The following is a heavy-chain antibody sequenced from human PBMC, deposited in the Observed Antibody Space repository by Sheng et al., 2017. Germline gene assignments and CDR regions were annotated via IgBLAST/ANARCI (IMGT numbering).Heavy chain of an antibody. J-gene: IGHJ6*03. D-gene: IGHD6-13*01. CDR2: IIPILGIA. CDR1: GGTFSSYA. CDR3: ACGAMYSSSWYTYYYYYMDV. Sequence: QVQLVQSGAEVKKPGSSVKVSCKASGGTFSSYAISWVRQAPGQGLEWMGGIIPILGIANYAQKFQGRVTITADKSTSTAYMELSSLRSEDTAVYYCACGAMYSSSWYTYYYYYMDVWGKGTTVTVSS. V-gene: IGHV1-69*04.